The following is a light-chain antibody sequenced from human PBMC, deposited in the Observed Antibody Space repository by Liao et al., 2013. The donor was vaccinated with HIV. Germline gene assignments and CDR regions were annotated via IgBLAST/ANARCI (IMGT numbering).Light chain of an antibody. J-gene: IGLJ1*01. CDR1: YIGRRS. CDR2: YDT. V-gene: IGLV3-21*01. Sequence: SYVLTQPPSVSVAPGETARIACGGNYIGRRSVHWYQQRPDQAPILVIYYDTDRPSGIPERFSGSNSGNTATLTISRVEAGDEADYYCQVWDSTSDHYVFGTGTKVTVL. CDR3: QVWDSTSDHYV.